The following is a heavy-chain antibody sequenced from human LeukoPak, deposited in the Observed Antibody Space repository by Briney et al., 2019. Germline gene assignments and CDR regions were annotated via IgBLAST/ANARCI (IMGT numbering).Heavy chain of an antibody. D-gene: IGHD6-13*01. CDR2: IYYSGST. CDR1: GGSISSYY. J-gene: IGHJ3*02. Sequence: PSETLSLTCTVSGGSISSYYWSWIRQPPGKGLEWIGYIYYSGSTNYNPSLKSRVTISVDTSKKQFSLKLSSVTAADPAVYYCARGIAAAGLNSGAYHIWGQGTMLTVSS. CDR3: ARGIAAAGLNSGAYHI. V-gene: IGHV4-59*01.